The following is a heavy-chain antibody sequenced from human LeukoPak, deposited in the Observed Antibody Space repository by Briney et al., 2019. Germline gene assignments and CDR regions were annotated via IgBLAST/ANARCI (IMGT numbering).Heavy chain of an antibody. CDR2: ISAYNGNT. Sequence: ASVKVSCKASGYTFTSYGISWVRQAPGQGLEWMGWISAYNGNTNYAQKLQGRVTMTTDTSTSTAYMELRSLRSDDTAVYYCAIGREGARYCSGGSCYSDAFDIWGQGTMVTVSS. J-gene: IGHJ3*02. D-gene: IGHD2-15*01. CDR3: AIGREGARYCSGGSCYSDAFDI. V-gene: IGHV1-18*01. CDR1: GYTFTSYG.